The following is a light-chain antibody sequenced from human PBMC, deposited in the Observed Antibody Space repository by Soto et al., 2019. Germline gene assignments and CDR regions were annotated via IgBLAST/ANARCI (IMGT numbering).Light chain of an antibody. CDR2: YAS. Sequence: EIMMTQSPATLSVSPGESATLSCSASQSVSNNLAWYQHKPGQAPRLLIYYASTRATGITARFSGSGSGTEFTITMSSLQSEDFALYYCQQYNDWPPITFGQGTRLEIK. J-gene: IGKJ5*01. CDR3: QQYNDWPPIT. CDR1: QSVSNN. V-gene: IGKV3-15*01.